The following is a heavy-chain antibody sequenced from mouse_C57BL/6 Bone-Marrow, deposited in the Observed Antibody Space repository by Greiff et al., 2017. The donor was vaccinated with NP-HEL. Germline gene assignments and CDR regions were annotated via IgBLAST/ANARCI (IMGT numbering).Heavy chain of an antibody. V-gene: IGHV5-17*01. CDR1: GFTFSDYG. Sequence: EVKLVESGGGLVKPGGSLKLSCAASGFTFSDYGMHWVRQAPEKGLEWVAYISSGSSTIYYADPVKGRFTISRDNAKTTLFLQMTSLRSEDTAMYYCARGGYDAMDYWGQGPSVTVSS. CDR2: ISSGSSTI. CDR3: ARGGYDAMDY. J-gene: IGHJ4*01.